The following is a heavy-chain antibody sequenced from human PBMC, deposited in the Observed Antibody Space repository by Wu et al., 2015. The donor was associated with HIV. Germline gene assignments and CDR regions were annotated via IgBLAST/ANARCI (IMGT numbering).Heavy chain of an antibody. CDR3: ARGNSPIVVVPAAPFYYMDV. V-gene: IGHV1-46*03. CDR2: INPSGGST. Sequence: QVQLVQSGAEVKKPGASVKVSCKASGYTFTSYYMHWVRQAPGQGLEWMGIINPSGGSTSYAQKFQGRVTMTRDTSTSTVYMELSSLRSEDTAVYYCARGNSPIVVVPAAPFYYMDVWGKGTTVTVSS. CDR1: GYTFTSYY. J-gene: IGHJ6*03. D-gene: IGHD2-2*01.